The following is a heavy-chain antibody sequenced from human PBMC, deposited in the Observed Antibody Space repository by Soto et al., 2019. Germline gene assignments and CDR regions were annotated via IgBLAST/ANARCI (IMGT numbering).Heavy chain of an antibody. CDR2: ISSNGGAT. CDR3: VVEFRGQFVPDFDY. CDR1: GFTFNYYA. J-gene: IGHJ4*02. V-gene: IGHV3-64D*06. Sequence: PGGSLRLSCSGSGFTFNYYAMHWVRQAPGKGLEYVSAISSNGGATYYADFVKGRFTISRDNPKKTMYLQVSSLRAEDSAMYYCVVEFRGQFVPDFDYWGQGTLVTVSS. D-gene: IGHD6-6*01.